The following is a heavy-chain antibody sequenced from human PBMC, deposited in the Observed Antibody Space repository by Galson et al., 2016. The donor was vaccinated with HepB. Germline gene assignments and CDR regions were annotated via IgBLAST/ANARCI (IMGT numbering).Heavy chain of an antibody. D-gene: IGHD6-13*01. Sequence: SETLSLTCTVSGGSISGYYWSWIRQSPGKGLEWIAYIYYSGSTNYNPSLKSRVTISVDTSKNHFSLKLSSVTAADTAVYYCARDRGIAGRGGGAFDIWGQGTMVAVSS. CDR1: GGSISGYY. J-gene: IGHJ3*02. CDR2: IYYSGST. V-gene: IGHV4-59*01. CDR3: ARDRGIAGRGGGAFDI.